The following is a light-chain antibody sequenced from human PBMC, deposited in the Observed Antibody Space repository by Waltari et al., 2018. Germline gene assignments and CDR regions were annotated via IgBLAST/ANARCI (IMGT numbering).Light chain of an antibody. CDR1: NSNIGANF. CDR2: GND. CDR3: AAWDDTLSGHSV. J-gene: IGLJ1*01. Sequence: QSVLTQPPSASGTPGQRVTISCSGSNSNIGANFVYWYRQFPGTSPKLLIYGNDKRPSGFPDRVSGSNAGSSASLVISGLRSEDEADYYCAAWDDTLSGHSVFGTGTKVTVL. V-gene: IGLV1-47*01.